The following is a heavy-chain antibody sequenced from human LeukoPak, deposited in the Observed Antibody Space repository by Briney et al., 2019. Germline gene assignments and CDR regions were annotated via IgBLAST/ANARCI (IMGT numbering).Heavy chain of an antibody. J-gene: IGHJ5*02. Sequence: SETLSLTCAVSGGSISSSNWWSWVRQPPGKGLEWIGEIYHSGSTNYNPSLKSRVTISVDTSKNQFSLKLSSVTAADTAVYHCARVGFVVVVAATPNWFDPWGQGTLVTVSS. CDR1: GGSISSSNW. CDR2: IYHSGST. D-gene: IGHD2-15*01. CDR3: ARVGFVVVVAATPNWFDP. V-gene: IGHV4-4*02.